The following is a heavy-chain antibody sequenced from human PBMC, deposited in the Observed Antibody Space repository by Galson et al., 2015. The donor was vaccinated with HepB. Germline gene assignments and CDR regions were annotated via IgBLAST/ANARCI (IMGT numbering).Heavy chain of an antibody. CDR2: INWNGGST. J-gene: IGHJ4*02. D-gene: IGHD3-3*01. Sequence: VRQAPGKGLEWVSGINWNGGSTGYADSVKGRFTISRDNAKNSLYLQMNSLRAEDTALYYCARVTIFGVVYFDYWGQGTLVTVSS. V-gene: IGHV3-20*03. CDR3: ARVTIFGVVYFDY.